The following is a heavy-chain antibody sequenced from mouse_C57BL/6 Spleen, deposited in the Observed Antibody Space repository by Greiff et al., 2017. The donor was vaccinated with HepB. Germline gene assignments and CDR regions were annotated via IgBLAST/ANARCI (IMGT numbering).Heavy chain of an antibody. Sequence: VQLQESGAELVRPGASVTLSCKASGYTFTDYEMHWVKQTPVHGLEWIGAIDPETGGTAYNQKFKGKAILTADKSSSTAYMELRSLTSEDSAVYYCTRPFTTVVATKYFDVWGTGTTVTVSS. D-gene: IGHD1-1*01. CDR1: GYTFTDYE. CDR2: IDPETGGT. J-gene: IGHJ1*03. CDR3: TRPFTTVVATKYFDV. V-gene: IGHV1-15*01.